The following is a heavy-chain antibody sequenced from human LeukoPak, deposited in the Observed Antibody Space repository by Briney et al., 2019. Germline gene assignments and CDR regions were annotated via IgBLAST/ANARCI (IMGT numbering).Heavy chain of an antibody. Sequence: GGSLRLSCAASGFTVSSNYMSWVRQAPGKGLEWVSVIYSGGSTYYADSVKGRFTISSDNSKNTLYLQMNSLRAEDTAVYYCTREEITGSFDYWGQGILVTVSS. V-gene: IGHV3-53*01. CDR1: GFTVSSNY. J-gene: IGHJ4*02. CDR3: TREEITGSFDY. D-gene: IGHD1-14*01. CDR2: IYSGGST.